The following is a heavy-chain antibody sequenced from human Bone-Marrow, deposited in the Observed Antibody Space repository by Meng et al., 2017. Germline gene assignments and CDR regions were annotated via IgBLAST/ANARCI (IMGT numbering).Heavy chain of an antibody. D-gene: IGHD6-13*01. CDR3: AREGIAAASLQD. V-gene: IGHV1-2*06. CDR2: LNPSNGGT. Sequence: QVQLVQSGTEVKMPGASVKVSCKASAYTFTGYYMHWVRQAPGQGLEWMGRLNPSNGGTNYAQKFQDRVTMTRDTSTNTAYMELSSLRSEDTAVYYCAREGIAAASLQDWGQGTLVTVSS. J-gene: IGHJ1*01. CDR1: AYTFTGYY.